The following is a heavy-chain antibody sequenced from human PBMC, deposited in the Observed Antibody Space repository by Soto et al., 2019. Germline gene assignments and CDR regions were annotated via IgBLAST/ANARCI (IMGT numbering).Heavy chain of an antibody. CDR3: AATGAKYSSSWYAFDY. CDR2: IWYDGSNK. J-gene: IGHJ4*02. D-gene: IGHD6-13*01. Sequence: GGSLRLSCAASGFTFSSYGMHWVRQAPGKGLEWVAVIWYDGSNKYYADSVKGRFTISRDNSKNTLYLQMNSLRVEDTAVYYCAATGAKYSSSWYAFDYWGQGTLVTVSS. CDR1: GFTFSSYG. V-gene: IGHV3-33*01.